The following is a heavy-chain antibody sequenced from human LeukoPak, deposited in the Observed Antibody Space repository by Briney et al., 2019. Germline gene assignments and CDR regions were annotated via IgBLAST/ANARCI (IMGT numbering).Heavy chain of an antibody. D-gene: IGHD3-22*01. CDR1: GFSFSDYS. CDR3: AREFYYDSSGFYY. CDR2: ICSSANTV. Sequence: GGSLRLSCAASGFSFSDYSMHWIRQAPGKGVEGVSYICSSANTVYYADSVKGRFTISRDNANYSLYLQMNSLRADDTAVYYCAREFYYDSSGFYYWGQGTLVSVSS. V-gene: IGHV3-11*01. J-gene: IGHJ4*02.